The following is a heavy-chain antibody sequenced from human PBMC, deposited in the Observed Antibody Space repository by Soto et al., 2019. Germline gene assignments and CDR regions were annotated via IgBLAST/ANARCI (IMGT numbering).Heavy chain of an antibody. J-gene: IGHJ3*02. CDR3: ARTRLQSAFDI. Sequence: QVQLVQSGAEVKKPGASVKVSCKASGYTVXXXXXXXXXXXXXXGLEWMGWMNPNTGYTANAQKFQGRXXXTRNISISTVYMELSXXXXEXTAVYYCARTRLQSAFDIWGQGTMVTVSS. V-gene: IGHV1-8*01. CDR1: GYTVXXXX. CDR2: MNPNTGYT. D-gene: IGHD4-4*01.